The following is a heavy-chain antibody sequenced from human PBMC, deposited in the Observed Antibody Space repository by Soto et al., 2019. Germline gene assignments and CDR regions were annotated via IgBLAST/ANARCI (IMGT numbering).Heavy chain of an antibody. J-gene: IGHJ3*02. D-gene: IGHD2-2*01. CDR3: ARLGSYCSSTSCYAYAFDI. CDR2: IYYSGST. CDR1: GGSISSSSYY. V-gene: IGHV4-39*01. Sequence: PSETLSLTCTVSGGSISSSSYYWGWIRQPPGKGLEWIGSIYYSGSTYYNPSLKSRVTISVDTSKNQFSLKLSSVTAADTAVYYCARLGSYCSSTSCYAYAFDIWGQGTMVTVSS.